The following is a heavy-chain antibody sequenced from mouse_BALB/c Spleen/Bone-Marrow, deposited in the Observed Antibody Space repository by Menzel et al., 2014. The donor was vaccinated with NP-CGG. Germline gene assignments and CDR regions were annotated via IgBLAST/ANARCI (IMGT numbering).Heavy chain of an antibody. D-gene: IGHD2-2*01. Sequence: EVQLVESGPTLVKPGASVKMSCKASGYTFTSYVMHWVKQKPGQGLEWIGNINPNNDGTYYNEKFKGQATLTSDKSSSTAYMELSSLTSEDSAVYYCARSLYGYDWYFDVWGAGTTVTVSS. CDR1: GYTFTSYV. J-gene: IGHJ1*01. CDR3: ARSLYGYDWYFDV. CDR2: INPNNDGT. V-gene: IGHV1-14*01.